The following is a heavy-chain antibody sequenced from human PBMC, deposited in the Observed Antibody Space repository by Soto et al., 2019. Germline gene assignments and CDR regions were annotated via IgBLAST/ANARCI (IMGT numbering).Heavy chain of an antibody. CDR1: GDSVSSNRAA. J-gene: IGHJ6*02. CDR3: ARGSGFWSGYYTGTATWYYYYGMDV. D-gene: IGHD3-3*01. CDR2: TYYRSKWYN. V-gene: IGHV6-1*01. Sequence: SQTLSLTCAISGDSVSSNRAAWNWIRQSPSRGLEWLGRTYYRSKWYNDYAVSVKSRITINPDTSKNQFSLQLNTVTPEDTAVYYCARGSGFWSGYYTGTATWYYYYGMDVWGQGTTVTVS.